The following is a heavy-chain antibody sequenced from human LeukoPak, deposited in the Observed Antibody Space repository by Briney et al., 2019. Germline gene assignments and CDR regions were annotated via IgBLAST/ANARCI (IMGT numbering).Heavy chain of an antibody. CDR1: GGTFSSYA. CDR3: AREYYGSGSYDAFDI. J-gene: IGHJ3*02. Sequence: GASVKVSCKASGGTFSSYAISWVRQAPGQGLEWMGRIIPILGTANYAQKFQGRVTITTDESTSTAYMELSSLRSEDTAVYYCAREYYGSGSYDAFDIWGQGTMVTVSS. V-gene: IGHV1-69*11. CDR2: IIPILGTA. D-gene: IGHD3-10*01.